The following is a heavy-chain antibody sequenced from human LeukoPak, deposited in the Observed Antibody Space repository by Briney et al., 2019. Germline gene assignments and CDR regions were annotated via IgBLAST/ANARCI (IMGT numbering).Heavy chain of an antibody. V-gene: IGHV5-51*01. CDR2: IRPGASDP. J-gene: IGHJ3*02. Sequence: GESLKISCKGSGYNFTAFWVAWVRQMPGKGLEWMGLIRPGASDPRYSPSFQGQVTISADKSISTAYLQWSSLRASDTAIYCAREGADTYDYAHGGFDIWGQGTMVTVSS. CDR3: AREGADTYDYAHGGFDI. D-gene: IGHD4/OR15-4a*01. CDR1: GYNFTAFW.